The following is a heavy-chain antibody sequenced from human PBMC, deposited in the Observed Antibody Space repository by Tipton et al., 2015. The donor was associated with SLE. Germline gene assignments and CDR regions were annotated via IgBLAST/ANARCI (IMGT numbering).Heavy chain of an antibody. CDR2: IYYSGST. J-gene: IGHJ3*02. CDR1: GGPISSSGYY. CDR3: ARAEGSWDAFDI. V-gene: IGHV4-61*08. Sequence: TLSLTCTVSGGPISSSGYYWGWIRQPPGRGLEWIGYIYYSGSTNYNPSLKSRVTISVDTSKNQFSLKLSSVTAADTAVYYCARAEGSWDAFDIWGQGTMVTVSS. D-gene: IGHD2-15*01.